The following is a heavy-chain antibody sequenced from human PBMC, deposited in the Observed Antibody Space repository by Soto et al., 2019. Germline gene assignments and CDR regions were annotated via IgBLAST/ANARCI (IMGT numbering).Heavy chain of an antibody. CDR2: INHSGST. D-gene: IGHD6-19*01. V-gene: IGHV4-34*01. CDR3: ARGKPRSSGWYPFQH. Sequence: PSETLSLTCAVYGGSFSGYYWSWIRQPPGKGLEWIGEINHSGSTNYNPSLKSRVTISVDTSKNQFSLKLSSVTAADTAVYYCARGKPRSSGWYPFQHWGQGTLVT. J-gene: IGHJ1*01. CDR1: GGSFSGYY.